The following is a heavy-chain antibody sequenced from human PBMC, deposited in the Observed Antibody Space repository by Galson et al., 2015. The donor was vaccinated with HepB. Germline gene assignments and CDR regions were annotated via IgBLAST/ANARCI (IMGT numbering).Heavy chain of an antibody. CDR2: ISRTDSGI. Sequence: SLRLSCAASGFIFSTYEMNWVRQAPGKGLEWVSYISRTDSGIYYADSVKGRFTISRDNAKDSLYLQMNSLRAEDTAVYYCARGYCDSTRCHHFFDYWGQGTLVTVSS. CDR3: ARGYCDSTRCHHFFDY. J-gene: IGHJ4*02. CDR1: GFIFSTYE. D-gene: IGHD2-2*01. V-gene: IGHV3-48*03.